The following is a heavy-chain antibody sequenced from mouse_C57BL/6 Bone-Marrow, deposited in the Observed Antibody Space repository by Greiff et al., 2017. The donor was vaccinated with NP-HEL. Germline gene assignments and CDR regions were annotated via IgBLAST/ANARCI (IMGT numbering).Heavy chain of an antibody. D-gene: IGHD2-1*01. J-gene: IGHJ2*01. CDR2: IYPRDGST. CDR3: ATHIYYGNYNYFDY. Sequence: QLQQSDAELVKPGASVKISCKVSGYTFTDHTIHWMKQRPEQGLEWIGYIYPRDGSTKYNEKFKGKATLTADKSSSTAYMQLNSLTSEDSAVYFCATHIYYGNYNYFDYWGQGTTLTVSS. CDR1: GYTFTDHT. V-gene: IGHV1-78*01.